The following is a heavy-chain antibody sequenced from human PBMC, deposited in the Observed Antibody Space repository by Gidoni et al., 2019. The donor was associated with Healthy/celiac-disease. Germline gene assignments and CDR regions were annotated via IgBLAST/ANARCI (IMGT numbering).Heavy chain of an antibody. CDR3: ARGQAYCGGDCYPNDY. CDR1: GFTFSSYA. CDR2: ISYDGSNK. J-gene: IGHJ4*02. Sequence: QVQLVESGGGVVQPGWSLRLSCAASGFTFSSYAMHWVRQAPGKGLEWVAVISYDGSNKYYADSVKGRFTISRDNSKNTLYLQMNSLRAEDTAVYYCARGQAYCGGDCYPNDYWGQGTLVTVSS. V-gene: IGHV3-30-3*01. D-gene: IGHD2-21*02.